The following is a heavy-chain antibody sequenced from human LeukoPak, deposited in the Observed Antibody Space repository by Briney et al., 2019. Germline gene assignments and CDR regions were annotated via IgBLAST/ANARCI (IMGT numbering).Heavy chain of an antibody. J-gene: IGHJ4*02. V-gene: IGHV3-21*01. CDR2: ISSSSSYI. D-gene: IGHD3-22*01. CDR1: GFTFSSYS. Sequence: GGSLRLSCAASGFTFSSYSMNWVRQAPGKGLEWVSSISSSSSYIYYADSVKGRFAISRDNAKNSLYLQMNSLRAEDTAVYYCAKDLDYYDSSGFIVGDYWGQGTLVTVSS. CDR3: AKDLDYYDSSGFIVGDY.